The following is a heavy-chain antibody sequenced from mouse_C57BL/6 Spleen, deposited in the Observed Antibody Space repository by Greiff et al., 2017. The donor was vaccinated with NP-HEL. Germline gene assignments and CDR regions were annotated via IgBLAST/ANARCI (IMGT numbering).Heavy chain of an antibody. CDR2: ISYSGSP. D-gene: IGHD1-1*01. V-gene: IGHV3-8*01. Sequence: DVQLQESGPGLANPSPTLSLTCSVTGYSITSDYWNWVRKFPGNKLEYMGYISYSGSPSYNPSLKSRISITQDTSKTQYYLQFNSVTTDDTATYYCARSNYGSSLFGSRGHGTTLT. J-gene: IGHJ2*01. CDR1: GYSITSDY. CDR3: ARSNYGSSLFGS.